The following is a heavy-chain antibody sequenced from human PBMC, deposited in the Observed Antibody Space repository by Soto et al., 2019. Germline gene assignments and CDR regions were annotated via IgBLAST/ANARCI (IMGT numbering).Heavy chain of an antibody. CDR2: ISSNGNPT. CDR3: TTDIVVVVAARDRFDP. D-gene: IGHD2-15*01. V-gene: IGHV3-64*04. J-gene: IGHJ5*02. Sequence: LRVSGSCSGVAFSSVAMHVVRRARGEGRECVSSISSNGNPTYYADSVKGRFTISRDNSRNTLYLQMNSLKTEDTAVYSCTTDIVVVVAARDRFDPWGKGTLVLVSS. CDR1: GVAFSSVA.